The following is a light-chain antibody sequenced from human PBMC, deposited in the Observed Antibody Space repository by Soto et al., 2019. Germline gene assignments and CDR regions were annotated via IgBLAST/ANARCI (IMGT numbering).Light chain of an antibody. CDR2: DVS. CDR3: CSYAGSYTL. V-gene: IGLV2-11*01. J-gene: IGLJ2*01. Sequence: QSALTQPRSVSGSPGQSVTISCTGTSSDVGGYDHVSWYQQHPGKAPKLMIYDVSKRPSGVPDRFSGSKSGNTASLTISGLRAEDEADYYCCSYAGSYTLFGGGTKLTVL. CDR1: SSDVGGYDH.